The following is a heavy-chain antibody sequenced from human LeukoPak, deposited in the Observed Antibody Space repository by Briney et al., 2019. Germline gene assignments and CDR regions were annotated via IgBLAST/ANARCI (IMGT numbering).Heavy chain of an antibody. J-gene: IGHJ4*02. Sequence: GGSLRLSCAASGFTVSSNYMNWVRQAPGKGLEWVSVIYSGGSTYYGDSVKGRFTISRDNSKNTLPLQMNSLRVEDTAVYYCARESGGTSIDYWGQGTLVTVSS. V-gene: IGHV3-53*01. D-gene: IGHD2-15*01. CDR2: IYSGGST. CDR3: ARESGGTSIDY. CDR1: GFTVSSNY.